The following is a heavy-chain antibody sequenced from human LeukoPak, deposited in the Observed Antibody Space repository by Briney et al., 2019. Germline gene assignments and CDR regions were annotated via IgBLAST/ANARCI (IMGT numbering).Heavy chain of an antibody. Sequence: GGSLKISCKGSGYSSTSYWIAWVRQMPGKGLEWMGIIYLSDSDARYSPSFQGQVTMSADKSISTAYLRWSNLKASDTAIYYCARSGGSGWDEGFDYWGQGTLVTVSS. CDR2: IYLSDSDA. CDR1: GYSSTSYW. J-gene: IGHJ4*02. D-gene: IGHD6-19*01. CDR3: ARSGGSGWDEGFDY. V-gene: IGHV5-51*01.